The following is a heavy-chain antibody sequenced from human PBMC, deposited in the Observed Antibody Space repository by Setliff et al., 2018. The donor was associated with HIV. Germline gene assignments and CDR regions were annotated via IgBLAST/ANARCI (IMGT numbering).Heavy chain of an antibody. D-gene: IGHD3-16*02. Sequence: PSETLSLTCTVSGGSIGSYCWSWIRQPPGKGLEWIGTICYSATTNYNPSLKNRVAISVDTSKNQFSLKLSSVTAADTAVYYCATADFPPPSYIWESYRSGAFDIWGQGTMVTVS. CDR1: GGSIGSYC. CDR2: ICYSATT. V-gene: IGHV4-59*01. CDR3: ATADFPPPSYIWESYRSGAFDI. J-gene: IGHJ3*02.